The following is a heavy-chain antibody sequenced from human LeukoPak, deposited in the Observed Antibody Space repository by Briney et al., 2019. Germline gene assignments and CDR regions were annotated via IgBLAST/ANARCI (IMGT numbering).Heavy chain of an antibody. J-gene: IGHJ1*01. Sequence: PGRSLRLSCAASGFTFSSYGMHWVRQAPGKGLEWVAVISYDGSNKYYADSVKGRFTISRDNSKNTLYLQMNSLRAEDTAVYYCAMGGSPRHWGQGTLVTVSS. CDR3: AMGGSPRH. V-gene: IGHV3-30*03. CDR2: ISYDGSNK. CDR1: GFTFSSYG. D-gene: IGHD1-26*01.